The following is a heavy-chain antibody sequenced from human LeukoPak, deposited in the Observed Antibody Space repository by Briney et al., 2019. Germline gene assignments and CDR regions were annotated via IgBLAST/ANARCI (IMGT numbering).Heavy chain of an antibody. J-gene: IGHJ6*02. Sequence: GGPLRLSCAASGFTFSSYWMSWVRQAPGKGLEWVANIKPDGSEKFYVDSVKGRFTISRDNAKNSLYLQMNSLRAEDTAVYYCATWGGAMDVWGQGTTVTVSS. CDR3: ATWGGAMDV. CDR1: GFTFSSYW. V-gene: IGHV3-7*01. D-gene: IGHD3-10*01. CDR2: IKPDGSEK.